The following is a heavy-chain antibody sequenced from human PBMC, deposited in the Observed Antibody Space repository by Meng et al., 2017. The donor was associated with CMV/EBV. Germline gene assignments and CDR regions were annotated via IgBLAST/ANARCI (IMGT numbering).Heavy chain of an antibody. CDR1: GGSIRSYY. Sequence: QVQLQESGPGLVKPLEPLSLTCTVSGGSIRSYYWSWIRQPAGKGLEWIGRIYTSGSTNYNPSLKSRVTMSVDTSKNQFSLKLSSVTAADTAVYYCARVLRWNGVIDYWGQGTLVTVSS. V-gene: IGHV4-4*07. CDR2: IYTSGST. D-gene: IGHD4-23*01. J-gene: IGHJ4*02. CDR3: ARVLRWNGVIDY.